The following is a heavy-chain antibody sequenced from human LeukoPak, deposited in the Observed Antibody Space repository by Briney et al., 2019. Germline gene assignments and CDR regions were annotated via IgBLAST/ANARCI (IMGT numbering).Heavy chain of an antibody. CDR3: ARQYDSSGYYYFDY. CDR1: GGSISSSSNY. D-gene: IGHD3-22*01. Sequence: SETLSLTCTVSGGSISSSSNYWGCIRQPPGKGLEWIGSIYYSGSSYYNPSLKSRVTISVDTSKNQFSLKLSSVTAADTAVYYCARQYDSSGYYYFDYWGQGTLVTVSS. J-gene: IGHJ4*02. CDR2: IYYSGSS. V-gene: IGHV4-39*01.